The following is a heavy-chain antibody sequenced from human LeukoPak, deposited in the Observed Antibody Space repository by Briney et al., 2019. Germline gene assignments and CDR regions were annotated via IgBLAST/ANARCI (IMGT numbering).Heavy chain of an antibody. CDR2: INPDSGDT. J-gene: IGHJ5*02. CDR3: TRGWDL. CDR1: GYRFTSSD. Sequence: ASVKVSCKASGYRFTSSDINWVRQAPGQGLEWMGWINPDSGDTGYAEKFQDRLTIAGDTSITTAYMELTNLKSEDTAVCYCTRGWDLWGQGTLVTVSS. V-gene: IGHV1-8*03.